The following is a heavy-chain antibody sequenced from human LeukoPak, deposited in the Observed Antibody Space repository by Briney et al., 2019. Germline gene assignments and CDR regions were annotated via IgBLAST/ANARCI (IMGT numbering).Heavy chain of an antibody. Sequence: GGSLRLSCAASEFDFSTYAINWVRQAPGKGLEWVSSISTMSNYIFYGDSVKGRFTISRDNAKNSVYLQMNSLRPDDTALYYCSRDRLGGLDLWGQGTLVTVSS. V-gene: IGHV3-21*01. CDR1: EFDFSTYA. J-gene: IGHJ5*02. CDR2: ISTMSNYI. CDR3: SRDRLGGLDL. D-gene: IGHD5-12*01.